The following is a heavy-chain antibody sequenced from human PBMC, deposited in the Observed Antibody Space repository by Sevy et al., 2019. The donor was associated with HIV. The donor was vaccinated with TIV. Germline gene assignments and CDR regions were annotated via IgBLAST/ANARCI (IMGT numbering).Heavy chain of an antibody. J-gene: IGHJ5*02. CDR2: INPNSGGT. Sequence: ASVKVSCKASGYTFTGYYMHWVRQAPGQGLEWMGRINPNSGGTNYAQKFQGRVTMTRDTSISTAYMELSRLRSDDTAVYYCARDFEYCSSTSCPGDWFDPWGQRTLVTDSS. CDR1: GYTFTGYY. D-gene: IGHD2-2*01. V-gene: IGHV1-2*06. CDR3: ARDFEYCSSTSCPGDWFDP.